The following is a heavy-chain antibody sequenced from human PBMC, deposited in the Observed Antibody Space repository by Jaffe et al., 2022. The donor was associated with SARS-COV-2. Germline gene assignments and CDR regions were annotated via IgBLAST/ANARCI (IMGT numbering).Heavy chain of an antibody. D-gene: IGHD3-10*01. CDR1: GFTFSSYG. CDR2: IWYDGSNK. CDR3: ARTQWFGEISGGMDV. J-gene: IGHJ6*02. Sequence: QVQLVESGGGVVQPGRSLRLSCAASGFTFSSYGMHWVRQAPGKGLEWVAVIWYDGSNKYYADSVKGRFTISRDNSKNTLYLQMNSLRAEDTAVYYCARTQWFGEISGGMDVWGQGTTVTVSS. V-gene: IGHV3-33*01.